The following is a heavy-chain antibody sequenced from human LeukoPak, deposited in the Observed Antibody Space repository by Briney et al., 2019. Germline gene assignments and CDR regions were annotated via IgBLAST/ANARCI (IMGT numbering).Heavy chain of an antibody. D-gene: IGHD1-26*01. CDR1: GFTFSGSA. CDR3: TRHGNRALMDV. Sequence: GGSLRLSCAASGFTFSGSAMHWVRQPSGKGLEWVGRIRSKANSYATAYAASVKGRFTISRDDSKNTAYLQMNSLKTEDTAVYYCTRHGNRALMDVWGKGTTVTVSS. CDR2: IRSKANSYAT. J-gene: IGHJ6*03. V-gene: IGHV3-73*01.